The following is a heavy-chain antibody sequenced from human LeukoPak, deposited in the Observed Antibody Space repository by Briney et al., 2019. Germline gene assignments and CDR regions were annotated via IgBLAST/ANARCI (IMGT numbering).Heavy chain of an antibody. CDR1: GFTFSSYG. CDR2: ISGSGGST. J-gene: IGHJ4*02. CDR3: ARDEGRYAIIDY. V-gene: IGHV3-23*01. Sequence: GGSLRLSCAATGFTFSSYGMSWVRQAPGKGLEWVSAISGSGGSTYYADSVKGRFTISRDNSKNTLYLQMNSLRAEDTAVYYCARDEGRYAIIDYWGQGTLVTVSS. D-gene: IGHD3-16*01.